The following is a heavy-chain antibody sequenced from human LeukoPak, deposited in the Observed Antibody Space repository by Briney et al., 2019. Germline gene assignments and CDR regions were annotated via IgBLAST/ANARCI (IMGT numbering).Heavy chain of an antibody. CDR2: ISGSGGST. J-gene: IGHJ4*02. CDR1: GGSVSSWY. D-gene: IGHD6-25*01. Sequence: ETLSLTCTVSGGSVSSWYWSWVRQAPGKGLEWVSAISGSGGSTYYADSVKGRFTISRDNSKNTLYLQMNSLRAEDTAVYYCARAPQSGYWGQGTLVTVSS. CDR3: ARAPQSGY. V-gene: IGHV3-23*01.